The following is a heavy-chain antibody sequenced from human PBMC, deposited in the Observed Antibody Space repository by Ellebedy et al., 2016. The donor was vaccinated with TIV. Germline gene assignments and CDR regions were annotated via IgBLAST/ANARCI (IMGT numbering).Heavy chain of an antibody. CDR1: GFPFSGYY. D-gene: IGHD6-13*01. V-gene: IGHV3-11*01. CDR2: ISYSGDLM. CDR3: ARLGVIAAAGASDY. Sequence: GESLKISCAASGFPFSGYYMGWFRQAPGKGPEWVSYISYSGDLMYYADSVKGRFTTSRDNAENSLYLQMNSLRAEDTAVYYCARLGVIAAAGASDYWGQGTLVIVSS. J-gene: IGHJ4*02.